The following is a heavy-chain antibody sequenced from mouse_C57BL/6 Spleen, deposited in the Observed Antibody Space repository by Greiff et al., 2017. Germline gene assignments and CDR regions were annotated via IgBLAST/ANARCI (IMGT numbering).Heavy chain of an antibody. V-gene: IGHV5-17*01. CDR1: GFTFSDYG. D-gene: IGHD2-3*01. CDR3: ARNDGYPYWYFDV. J-gene: IGHJ1*03. CDR2: ISSGSSTI. Sequence: EVKVVESGGGLVKPGGSLKLSCAASGFTFSDYGMHWVRQAPEKGLEWVAYISSGSSTIYYADTVKGRFTISRDNAKNTLFLQMTSLRSEDTAMXYCARNDGYPYWYFDVGGTGTTVTVSS.